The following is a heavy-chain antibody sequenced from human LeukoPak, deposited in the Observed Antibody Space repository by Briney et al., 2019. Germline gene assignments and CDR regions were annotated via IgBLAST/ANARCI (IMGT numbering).Heavy chain of an antibody. CDR2: INHSGST. J-gene: IGHJ3*01. CDR3: ARHQTGLLYYGPGSHTAAFNL. D-gene: IGHD3-10*01. Sequence: PSETLSLTCAVYGGSFSGYYWSWIRQPPGKGLEWIGEINHSGSTNYNPSLKSRVTISVDTSKNQFSLKLSSVTAADTAVYYCARHQTGLLYYGPGSHTAAFNLWGQGTRVTVSS. V-gene: IGHV4-34*01. CDR1: GGSFSGYY.